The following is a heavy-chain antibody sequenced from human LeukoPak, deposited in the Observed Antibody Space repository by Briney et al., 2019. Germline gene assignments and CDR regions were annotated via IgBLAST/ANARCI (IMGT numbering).Heavy chain of an antibody. D-gene: IGHD2-2*01. CDR1: GGSISSGGYY. CDR3: ARDRAIGLGYCSSTSCPRGNAFDI. Sequence: TPSETLSLTCTVSGGSISSGGYYWSWIRQPPGKGLEWIGYIYHSGSTYYNPSLKSRVTISVDTSKNQFSLKLSSVTAADTAVYYCARDRAIGLGYCSSTSCPRGNAFDIWGQGTMVTVSS. V-gene: IGHV4-30-2*01. J-gene: IGHJ3*02. CDR2: IYHSGST.